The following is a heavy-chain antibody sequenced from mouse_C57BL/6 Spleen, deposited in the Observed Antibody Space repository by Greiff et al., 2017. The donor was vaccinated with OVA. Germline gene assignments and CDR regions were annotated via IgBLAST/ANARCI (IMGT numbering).Heavy chain of an antibody. CDR3: ARDYGSSRFDY. V-gene: IGHV5-16*01. J-gene: IGHJ2*01. Sequence: EVKLMESEGGLVQPGSSMKLSCTASGFTFSDYYMAWVRQVPEKGLEWVANINYDGSSTYYLDSLKSRFIISRDNAKNILYLQMSSLKSEDTATYYCARDYGSSRFDYWGQGTTLTVSS. CDR1: GFTFSDYY. CDR2: INYDGSST. D-gene: IGHD1-1*01.